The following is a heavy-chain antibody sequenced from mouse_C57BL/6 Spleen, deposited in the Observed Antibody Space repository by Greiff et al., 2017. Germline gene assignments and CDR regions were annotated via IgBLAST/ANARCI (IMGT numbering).Heavy chain of an antibody. V-gene: IGHV3-6*01. CDR2: ISYDGSN. D-gene: IGHD1-1*01. Sequence: DVKLQESGPGLVKPSQSLSLTCSVTGYSITSGYYWNWIRQFPGNKLEWMGYISYDGSNNYNPSLQNRISITRDTSKNQFFLKLNSVTTEDTATYYCAREDYGSSYGAMDYWGQGTSVTVSS. J-gene: IGHJ4*01. CDR3: AREDYGSSYGAMDY. CDR1: GYSITSGYY.